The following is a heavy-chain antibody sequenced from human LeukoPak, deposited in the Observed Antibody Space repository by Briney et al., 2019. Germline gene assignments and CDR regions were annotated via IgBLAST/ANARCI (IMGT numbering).Heavy chain of an antibody. D-gene: IGHD6-13*01. CDR2: IKQDGSEK. J-gene: IGHJ4*02. CDR1: GFTFSTYW. V-gene: IGHV3-7*01. CDR3: ARDSAGNDY. Sequence: GGSLRLSCAASGFTFSTYWMSWVRQAPGKGLEWVANIKQDGSEKYYVDSVKGRFTISRDNAKNSLYLQVNSLRAEDTAMYYCARDSAGNDYWGQGTLVTVSS.